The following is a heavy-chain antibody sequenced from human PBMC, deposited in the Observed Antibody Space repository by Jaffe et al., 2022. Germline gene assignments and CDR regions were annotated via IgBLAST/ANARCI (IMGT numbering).Heavy chain of an antibody. CDR2: IDWDDDK. CDR1: GFSLSTSGMC. J-gene: IGHJ3*02. V-gene: IGHV2-70*20. Sequence: QVTLRESGPALVKPTQTLTLTCTFSGFSLSTSGMCVSWVRQPPGKALEWLALIDWDDDKYYSTSLKTRLTISKDTSKNQVVLTMTNMDPVDTATYYCARIRYSGSYSGIRDGAFDIWGQGTMVTVSS. D-gene: IGHD1-26*01. CDR3: ARIRYSGSYSGIRDGAFDI.